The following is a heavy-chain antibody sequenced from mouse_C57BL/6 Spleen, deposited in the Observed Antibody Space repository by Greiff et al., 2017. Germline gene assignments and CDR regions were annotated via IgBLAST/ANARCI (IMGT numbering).Heavy chain of an antibody. V-gene: IGHV1-72*01. Sequence: VQLQQPGPELVKPGASVKMSCKASGYTFTSYCMHWVKQRPGRGLEWIGWIYPGSGGTKYNEKFKGKATLTVDTPSSTAYMQLSSLTSEDSAVXYCAGYFEGVMDYWGQGTSVTVSS. J-gene: IGHJ4*01. CDR2: IYPGSGGT. CDR3: AGYFEGVMDY. CDR1: GYTFTSYC.